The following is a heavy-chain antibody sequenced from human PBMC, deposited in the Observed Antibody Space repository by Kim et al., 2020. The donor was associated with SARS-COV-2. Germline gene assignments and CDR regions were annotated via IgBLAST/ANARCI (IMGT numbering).Heavy chain of an antibody. Sequence: GGSLRLSCGASGFTFSNYAMTWVRQAPGKGLEWVSVIGGGGASTYYADSVKGRFTISRDNSKNTLYLQMNSLRDEDTAVYYCAKSVNSVPNSRTGGMDVWGQGTTVTVSS. D-gene: IGHD6-13*01. CDR3: AKSVNSVPNSRTGGMDV. V-gene: IGHV3-23*01. CDR1: GFTFSNYA. J-gene: IGHJ6*02. CDR2: IGGGGAST.